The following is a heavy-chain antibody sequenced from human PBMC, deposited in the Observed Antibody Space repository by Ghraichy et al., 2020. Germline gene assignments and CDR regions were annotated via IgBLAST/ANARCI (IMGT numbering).Heavy chain of an antibody. D-gene: IGHD3-16*02. CDR1: GFTFSNAW. Sequence: GVSLRLSCAASGFTFSNAWMSWVRQAPGKGLEWVGRIKSKTDGGTTDYAAPVKGRFTISRDDSKNTLYLQMNSLKTEDTAVYYCTTDRPITFGGVIVIQGHFDYWGQGTLVTVSS. J-gene: IGHJ4*02. CDR2: IKSKTDGGTT. CDR3: TTDRPITFGGVIVIQGHFDY. V-gene: IGHV3-15*01.